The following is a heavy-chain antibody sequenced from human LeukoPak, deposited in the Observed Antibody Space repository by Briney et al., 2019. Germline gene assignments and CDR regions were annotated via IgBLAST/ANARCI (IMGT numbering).Heavy chain of an antibody. CDR3: ARHPNTYSSGWYVDY. CDR2: IYPGDSDT. CDR1: GCSFTSYW. D-gene: IGHD6-19*01. V-gene: IGHV5-51*01. J-gene: IGHJ4*02. Sequence: GESLQISGKGSGCSFTSYWIGWGRQLPGKGLEWMGIIYPGDSDTRYSPSFQGQVTISSDKSISTAYLQWSSLKASATAMYYCARHPNTYSSGWYVDYWGQGTLVTVSS.